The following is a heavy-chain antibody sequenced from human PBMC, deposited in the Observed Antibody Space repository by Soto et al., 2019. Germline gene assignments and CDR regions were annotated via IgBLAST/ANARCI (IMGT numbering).Heavy chain of an antibody. V-gene: IGHV3-9*01. Sequence: GGSLRLSCAASGFTFDDYAMHWVRQAPGKGLEWVSGISWNSGSIGYADSVKGRFTISRDNAKNSLYLQMNSLRAEDTALYYWAKDGTAYNWNYPLWFDPWGQGTLVTVSS. CDR1: GFTFDDYA. CDR3: AKDGTAYNWNYPLWFDP. J-gene: IGHJ5*02. CDR2: ISWNSGSI. D-gene: IGHD1-7*01.